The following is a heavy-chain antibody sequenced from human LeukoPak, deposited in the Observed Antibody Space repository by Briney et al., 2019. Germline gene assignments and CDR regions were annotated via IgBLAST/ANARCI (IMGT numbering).Heavy chain of an antibody. Sequence: GGSLRLSCAASGFTFSSYGMHWVRQAPGKGLEWVAVILYDGSNKYYADSVKGRFTISRDNSKNTLYLQMDSLRAEDTAVYYCARDRALLRYFDWSSHNWFDPWGQGTLVTVSS. D-gene: IGHD3-9*01. CDR1: GFTFSSYG. CDR3: ARDRALLRYFDWSSHNWFDP. CDR2: ILYDGSNK. J-gene: IGHJ5*02. V-gene: IGHV3-33*01.